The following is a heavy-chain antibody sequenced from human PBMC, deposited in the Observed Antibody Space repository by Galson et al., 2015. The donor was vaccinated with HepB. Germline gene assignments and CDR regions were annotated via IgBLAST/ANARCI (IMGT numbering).Heavy chain of an antibody. CDR1: GFTFSSYS. V-gene: IGHV3-48*02. Sequence: SLRLSCAASGFTFSSYSMNWVRQAPGKGLEWVSYISSSSSTIYYADSVKGRFTISRDNAKNSLYLQMNSLRDEDTAVYYCARDARTFGGRYSSSWYRDYWGQGTLVTVSS. CDR2: ISSSSSTI. CDR3: ARDARTFGGRYSSSWYRDY. D-gene: IGHD6-13*01. J-gene: IGHJ4*02.